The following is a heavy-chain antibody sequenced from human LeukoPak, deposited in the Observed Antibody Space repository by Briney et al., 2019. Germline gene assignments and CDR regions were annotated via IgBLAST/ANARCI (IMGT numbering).Heavy chain of an antibody. Sequence: PSETLSLTCTVSGGSISSGGYYWSWIRQHPGKGLEWIVYIYYSGSTYYNPSLKSRVTISVDTSKNQFSLKLSSVTAADTAVYYCARVRGAISGVVIHPDWFDPWGQGTLVTVSS. D-gene: IGHD3-3*01. CDR3: ARVRGAISGVVIHPDWFDP. CDR2: IYYSGST. V-gene: IGHV4-31*03. CDR1: GGSISSGGYY. J-gene: IGHJ5*02.